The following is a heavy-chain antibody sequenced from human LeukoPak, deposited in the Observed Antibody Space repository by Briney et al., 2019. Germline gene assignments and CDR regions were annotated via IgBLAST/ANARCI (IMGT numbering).Heavy chain of an antibody. Sequence: ASVKVSCKASGYTFTSYDINWVRQAPGQGLEWMGIINPSGGSTSYAQKFQGRVTMTTDTSTSTAYMELRSLRSDDTAVYYCARVNVERRPRGVPDRPLYYYYMDVWGKGTTVTVSS. CDR3: ARVNVERRPRGVPDRPLYYYYMDV. D-gene: IGHD1-1*01. V-gene: IGHV1-46*01. CDR1: GYTFTSYD. J-gene: IGHJ6*03. CDR2: INPSGGST.